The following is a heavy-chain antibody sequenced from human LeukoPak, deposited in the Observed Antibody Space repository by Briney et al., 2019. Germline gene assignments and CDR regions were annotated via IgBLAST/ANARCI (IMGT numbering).Heavy chain of an antibody. CDR2: INHSGST. J-gene: IGHJ3*02. V-gene: IGHV4-34*01. Sequence: SETLSLTCAVYGGSFSGYYWSWIRQPPGKGLEWIREINHSGSTNYNPSLKSRVTISVDTSKNQFSLKLSSVTAADTAVYYCARDRGYSTSGGYAFDIWGQGTMVTVSS. CDR1: GGSFSGYY. D-gene: IGHD1-26*01. CDR3: ARDRGYSTSGGYAFDI.